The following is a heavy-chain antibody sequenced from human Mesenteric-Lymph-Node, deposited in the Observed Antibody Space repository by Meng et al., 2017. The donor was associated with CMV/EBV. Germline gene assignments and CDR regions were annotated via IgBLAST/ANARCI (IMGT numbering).Heavy chain of an antibody. Sequence: GGSLKLSCVASGFTFSNYDMSWVRQAPGKGLEWVSGIVTSADDTYYADSVKGRFTISRDNSKNTLYLQMNSLRADDTAVYYCARFSSFTTSLLVAGSLYFDYWGQGTLVTVSS. CDR1: GFTFSNYD. J-gene: IGHJ4*02. V-gene: IGHV3-23*01. CDR3: ARFSSFTTSLLVAGSLYFDY. D-gene: IGHD2-15*01. CDR2: IVTSADDT.